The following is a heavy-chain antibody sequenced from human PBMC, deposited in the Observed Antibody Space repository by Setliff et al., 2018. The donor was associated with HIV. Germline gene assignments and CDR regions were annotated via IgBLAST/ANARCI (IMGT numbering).Heavy chain of an antibody. CDR1: GYTFTSYY. J-gene: IGHJ6*02. CDR2: INPSDGST. CDR3: ARDRRDGLYYHGMDV. V-gene: IGHV1-46*01. D-gene: IGHD5-12*01. Sequence: ASVKVSCKASGYTFTSYYMHWVRQAPGQGLEWMGIINPSDGSTTYAQKFQGRVTMTRDTSTSTVYMELSSLRSEDTAVYYCARDRRDGLYYHGMDVWGQRTTVT.